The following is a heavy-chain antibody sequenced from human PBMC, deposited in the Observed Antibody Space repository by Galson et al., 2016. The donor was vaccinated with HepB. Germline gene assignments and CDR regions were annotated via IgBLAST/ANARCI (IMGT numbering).Heavy chain of an antibody. CDR3: ATPYYDFWSGYNPFDY. J-gene: IGHJ4*02. CDR1: GFTFSSYG. Sequence: SLRLSCAASGFTFSSYGMHRVRQAPGKGLEWVAVISYDGSNKYYADSVKGRFTISRDNSKNTLYLQMNSLRAEDTAAYYCATPYYDFWSGYNPFDYWGQGTLVTVSS. V-gene: IGHV3-30*03. CDR2: ISYDGSNK. D-gene: IGHD3-3*01.